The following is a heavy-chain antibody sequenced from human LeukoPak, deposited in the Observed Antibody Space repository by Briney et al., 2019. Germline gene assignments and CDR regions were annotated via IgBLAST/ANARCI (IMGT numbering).Heavy chain of an antibody. CDR3: ATGKRSNDAFDI. Sequence: ASVKVSCKVSVYTLTELSMHWVRQAPGKGLEWMGNFDPGDAETIYAQKFQGRLTMTEDRSTDTAYMELSSLRSEDTAVYYCATGKRSNDAFDIWGQGTLVTVSS. D-gene: IGHD1-1*01. CDR1: VYTLTELS. J-gene: IGHJ3*02. V-gene: IGHV1-24*01. CDR2: FDPGDAET.